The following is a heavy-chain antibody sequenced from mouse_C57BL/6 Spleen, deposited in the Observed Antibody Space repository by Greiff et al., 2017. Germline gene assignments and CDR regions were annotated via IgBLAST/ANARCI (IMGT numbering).Heavy chain of an antibody. Sequence: DVKLVESGGGLVKPGGSLTLSCAASGFTFSDYGMHWVSQAPETGLEWVAYISSGSSTLYYADTVKGRFTISRDNAKNTLFLQMTRLSSEDTAMYYCNRYFDVWGTGTTVTVSS. V-gene: IGHV5-17*01. CDR3: NRYFDV. CDR2: ISSGSSTL. J-gene: IGHJ1*03. CDR1: GFTFSDYG.